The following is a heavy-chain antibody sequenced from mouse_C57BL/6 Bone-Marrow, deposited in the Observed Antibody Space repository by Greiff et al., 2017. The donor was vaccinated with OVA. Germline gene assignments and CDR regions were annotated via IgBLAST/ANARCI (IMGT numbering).Heavy chain of an antibody. D-gene: IGHD3-2*02. CDR2: IHPSDSDT. CDR3: AKSSGYVGWFAY. CDR1: GYTFTSYW. Sequence: QVQLQQPGAELVKPGASVKVSCKASGYTFTSYWMHWVKQRPGPGLEWIGRIHPSDSDTNYNQKFKGKATLTVDKSSSTAYMQLSSLTSEDSAVYYCAKSSGYVGWFAYWGQGTLVTVSA. V-gene: IGHV1-74*01. J-gene: IGHJ3*01.